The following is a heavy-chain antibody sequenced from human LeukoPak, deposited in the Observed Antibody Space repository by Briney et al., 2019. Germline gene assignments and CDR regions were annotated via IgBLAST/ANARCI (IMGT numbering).Heavy chain of an antibody. CDR2: GTT. CDR3: ARGYYYGSGRPNPYNWFDP. Sequence: GTTDYNPSLKSRVIISADTSKNQFSLKLSSVTAADTAVYYCARGYYYGSGRPNPYNWFDPWGQGTLVTVSS. V-gene: IGHV4-31*02. J-gene: IGHJ5*02. D-gene: IGHD3-10*01.